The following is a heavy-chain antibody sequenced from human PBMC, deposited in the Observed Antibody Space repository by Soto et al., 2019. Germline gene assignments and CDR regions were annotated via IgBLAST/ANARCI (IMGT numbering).Heavy chain of an antibody. CDR3: TQYSYGYSPPRFDYYYGMDV. CDR2: IKSKTDGGTT. CDR1: GFTFGNAW. J-gene: IGHJ6*02. D-gene: IGHD5-18*01. Sequence: EVQLVESGGGLVKPGGSLRLSCAASGFTFGNAWMSWVRQAPGKGLEWVGRIKSKTDGGTTDYAAPVKGRFTISRDDSKNTLYLQMNSLKTEDTAVYYCTQYSYGYSPPRFDYYYGMDVWGQGTTVTVSS. V-gene: IGHV3-15*01.